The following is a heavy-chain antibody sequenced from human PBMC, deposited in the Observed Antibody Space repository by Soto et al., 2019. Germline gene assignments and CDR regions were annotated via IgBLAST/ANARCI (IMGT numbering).Heavy chain of an antibody. Sequence: PGGSLRLSCSASGFTFSSYAMHWVRQAPGKGLEYISAISINGSNTYYADSVKGRFTISRDNSRNTLYLQMSSLRVEDTAVYYCVKGFYHWGRGTLVTVSS. CDR3: VKGFYH. V-gene: IGHV3-64D*06. J-gene: IGHJ5*02. CDR2: ISINGSNT. CDR1: GFTFSSYA.